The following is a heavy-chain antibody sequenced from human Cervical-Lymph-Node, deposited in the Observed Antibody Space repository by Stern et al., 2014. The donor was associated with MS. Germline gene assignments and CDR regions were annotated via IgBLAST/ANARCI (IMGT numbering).Heavy chain of an antibody. J-gene: IGHJ4*02. D-gene: IGHD4-17*01. CDR1: GYTFTNYD. CDR3: ARSDYGVWDS. CDR2: VNPNSGNT. Sequence: QVQLVQSGAEVKKPGASVKVSCKASGYTFTNYDINWVRQATGQGLEWMGWVNPNSGNTAYAQKFQGRVTMTRDTSISTAYMELSSLRPEDTAVYYCARSDYGVWDSWGQGTLVTVSS. V-gene: IGHV1-8*01.